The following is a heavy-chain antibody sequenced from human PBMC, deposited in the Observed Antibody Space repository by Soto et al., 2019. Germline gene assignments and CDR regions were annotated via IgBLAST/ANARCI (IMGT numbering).Heavy chain of an antibody. Sequence: EVQLVESGGGLVQPGGSLRLSCAASGFTFSSYWMHWVRQVPGKGLVWVSRINSDGSSTSYVDSVRGRFTISRDNAKNTLYLQMKSLRAEDTAVYYCTRSVYSSDHFDYWGQGTLVTVPS. D-gene: IGHD6-19*01. CDR1: GFTFSSYW. J-gene: IGHJ4*02. CDR2: INSDGSST. CDR3: TRSVYSSDHFDY. V-gene: IGHV3-74*01.